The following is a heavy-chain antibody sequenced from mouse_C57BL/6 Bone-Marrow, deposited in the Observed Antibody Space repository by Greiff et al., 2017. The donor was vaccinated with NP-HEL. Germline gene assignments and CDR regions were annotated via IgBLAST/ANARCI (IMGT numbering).Heavy chain of an antibody. V-gene: IGHV1-54*01. J-gene: IGHJ1*03. CDR3: ARAGTVVATRYFDV. CDR2: IYPGSGGT. CDR1: GYAFTNYL. Sequence: QVQLQQSGAELVRPGTSVKVSCKASGYAFTNYLIEWVKQRPGQGLEWIGVIYPGSGGTNYNEKFKGKATLTADKSSSNAYMQSSSLTFEDSAVYCCARAGTVVATRYFDVWGTGTTVTVSS. D-gene: IGHD1-1*01.